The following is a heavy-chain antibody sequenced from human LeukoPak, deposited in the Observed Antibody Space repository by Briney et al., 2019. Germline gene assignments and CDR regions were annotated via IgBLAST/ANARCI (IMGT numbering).Heavy chain of an antibody. D-gene: IGHD3-22*01. CDR3: ARDPPLGRDSSGYYDY. CDR1: GYTFTSYY. V-gene: IGHV1-46*01. CDR2: INPSGGST. J-gene: IGHJ4*02. Sequence: ASVKVSCKASGYTFTSYYMHWVRQAPGQGLEWMGIINPSGGSTSYAQKFQGRVTMTRDMSTSTVYMELSSLRSEDTAVYYCARDPPLGRDSSGYYDYWGQGTLVTVSS.